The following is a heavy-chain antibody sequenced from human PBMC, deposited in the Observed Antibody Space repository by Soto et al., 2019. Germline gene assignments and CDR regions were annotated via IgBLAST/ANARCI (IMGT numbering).Heavy chain of an antibody. CDR2: IIPIFGTA. Sequence: GASVKVSCKASGGTFSSYAISWVRQAPGQGLEWMGGIIPIFGTANYAQKFQGRVTITADESTSTAYMELSSLRSEDTAVYYCVQDSGSQEPRNYGMDVWGQGTTVTVSS. CDR3: VQDSGSQEPRNYGMDV. V-gene: IGHV1-69*13. CDR1: GGTFSSYA. D-gene: IGHD1-26*01. J-gene: IGHJ6*02.